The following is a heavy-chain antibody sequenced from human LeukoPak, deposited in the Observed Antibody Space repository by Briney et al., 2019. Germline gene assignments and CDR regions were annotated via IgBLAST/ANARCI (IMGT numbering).Heavy chain of an antibody. CDR1: GVTFSSYA. Sequence: SVKVSCKASGVTFSSYAISWVRQAPGQGLEWMGRSIPIFGIANYAQKFQGRVRITADKDTSTAYMALRRMSAEDTAVYYCARGGVVFDYDSSGYFREGLFDYWGQGTLVTVSS. D-gene: IGHD3-22*01. J-gene: IGHJ4*02. CDR3: ARGGVVFDYDSSGYFREGLFDY. CDR2: SIPIFGIA. V-gene: IGHV1-69*04.